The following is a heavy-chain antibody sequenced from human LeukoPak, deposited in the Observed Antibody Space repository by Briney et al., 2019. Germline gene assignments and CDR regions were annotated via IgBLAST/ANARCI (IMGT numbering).Heavy chain of an antibody. V-gene: IGHV4-59*12. D-gene: IGHD6-19*01. J-gene: IGHJ4*02. Sequence: SETLSLTCTVSGGSISSYCWSWIRQPPGKGLEWIGYIFYSGSTNYNPSLKSRVTISVDTSKNQFSLKLSSVTAADTAVYYCARMGDYLAVASYWGQGTLVTVSS. CDR3: ARMGDYLAVASY. CDR2: IFYSGST. CDR1: GGSISSYC.